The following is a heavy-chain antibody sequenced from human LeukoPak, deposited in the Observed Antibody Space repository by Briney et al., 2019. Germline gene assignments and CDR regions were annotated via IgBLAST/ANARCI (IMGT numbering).Heavy chain of an antibody. Sequence: PGGSLRLSCAASGFTFSSYAMHWVRQAPGKGLEWVAVISYDGSNKYYADSVKGRFTISRDSSKNTLYLQMNSLRAEDTAVYYCAREGIAAAGDYWGQGTLVTVSS. J-gene: IGHJ4*02. CDR2: ISYDGSNK. D-gene: IGHD6-13*01. CDR3: AREGIAAAGDY. V-gene: IGHV3-30-3*01. CDR1: GFTFSSYA.